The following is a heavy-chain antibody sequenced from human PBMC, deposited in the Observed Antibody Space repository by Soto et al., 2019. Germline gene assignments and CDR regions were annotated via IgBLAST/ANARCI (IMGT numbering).Heavy chain of an antibody. D-gene: IGHD3-22*01. J-gene: IGHJ4*02. CDR1: GFTFSSYA. Sequence: PGGSLRLSCAASGFTFSSYAMSWVRQAPGKGLEWVSAISGSGVSTYYAYFVKGRFTISRDNSKNTLFLQMNSLRAEDTAVYYCAKSPGMYYYDSSGYYHYDYWGQGTLVTVSS. V-gene: IGHV3-23*01. CDR2: ISGSGVST. CDR3: AKSPGMYYYDSSGYYHYDY.